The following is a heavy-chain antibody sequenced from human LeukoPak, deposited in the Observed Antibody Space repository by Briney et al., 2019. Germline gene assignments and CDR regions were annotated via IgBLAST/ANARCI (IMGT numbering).Heavy chain of an antibody. CDR1: GGSFSGYY. Sequence: PSETLSLTCAVYGGSFSGYYWSWIRQPPGKGLEWIGEINHSGSTNYNPSLKSRVTISVDTSKNQFSLKLSSVTAADTAVYYCASQRGARIAVADFDYWGQGTLVTVSS. D-gene: IGHD6-19*01. CDR3: ASQRGARIAVADFDY. V-gene: IGHV4-34*01. CDR2: INHSGST. J-gene: IGHJ4*02.